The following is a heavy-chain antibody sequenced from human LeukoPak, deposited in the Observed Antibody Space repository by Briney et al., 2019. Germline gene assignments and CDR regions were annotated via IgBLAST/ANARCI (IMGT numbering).Heavy chain of an antibody. J-gene: IGHJ4*02. CDR2: IWYDGSNK. CDR1: GFTFSSYG. Sequence: GRSLRLSCAASGFTFSSYGMHWVRQAPGKGLEWVAVIWYDGSNKYYADSVKGRFTISRDNSKNTLYLQMNSLRAKDTAVYYCARDNEYYFDYWGQGTLVTVSS. CDR3: ARDNEYYFDY. D-gene: IGHD1-1*01. V-gene: IGHV3-33*01.